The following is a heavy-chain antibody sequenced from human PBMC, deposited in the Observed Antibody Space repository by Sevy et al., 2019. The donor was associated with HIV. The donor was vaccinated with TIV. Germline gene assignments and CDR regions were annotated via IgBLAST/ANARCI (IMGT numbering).Heavy chain of an antibody. V-gene: IGHV3-7*03. D-gene: IGHD1-26*01. J-gene: IGHJ6*02. CDR1: GFTFSHYW. CDR2: SKGDGSEK. Sequence: GGSLRLSCAASGFTFSHYWMTWVRQAPGKGPEWVANSKGDGSEKYYVDSVRGRFTISRDKAKNSLYLQMNSLRGEDTALYYCARDCNSATCLWGLDVWGQGTTVTVSS. CDR3: ARDCNSATCLWGLDV.